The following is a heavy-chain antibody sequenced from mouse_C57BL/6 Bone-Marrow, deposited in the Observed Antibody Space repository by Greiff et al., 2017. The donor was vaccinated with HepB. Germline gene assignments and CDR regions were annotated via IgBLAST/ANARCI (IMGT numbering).Heavy chain of an antibody. CDR1: GFTFSDYY. V-gene: IGHV5-12*01. CDR2: ISNGGGST. D-gene: IGHD1-1*01. CDR3: ARREITTVVAGAMDY. J-gene: IGHJ4*01. Sequence: EVKLQESGGGLVQPGGSLKLSCAASGFTFSDYYMYWVRQTPEKRLEWVAYISNGGGSTYYPDTVKGRFTISRDNAENTLYLQMSRLKSEDTAMYYCARREITTVVAGAMDYWGQGTSVTVSS.